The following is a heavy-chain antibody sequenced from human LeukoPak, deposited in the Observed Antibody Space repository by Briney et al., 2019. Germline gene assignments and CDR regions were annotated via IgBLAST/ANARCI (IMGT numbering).Heavy chain of an antibody. Sequence: PSETLSLTCAVYGGSFSGYYWSWIRQPPGKGLEWIGEINHSGSTNYNPSLKSRVTISVDTSKNQFSLKLSSVTAADTAVYYCARGRRGAARRPNNWFDPWGQGTLVTVSS. V-gene: IGHV4-34*01. CDR3: ARGRRGAARRPNNWFDP. J-gene: IGHJ5*02. CDR1: GGSFSGYY. CDR2: INHSGST. D-gene: IGHD1-26*01.